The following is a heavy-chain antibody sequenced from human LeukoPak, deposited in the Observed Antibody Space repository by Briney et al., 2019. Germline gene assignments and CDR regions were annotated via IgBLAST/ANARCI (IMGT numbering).Heavy chain of an antibody. CDR1: GGSIISSDSY. Sequence: SETLSLTCTVSGGSIISSDSYWAWIRQPPGKGLEWIASVYYSGSTFYNPSLKSRVAMSVDTSKKQFSLQLSSVTDADRAVYYCAREERDHDTFDIWGQGAMVAVSS. V-gene: IGHV4-39*02. CDR3: AREERDHDTFDI. D-gene: IGHD1-26*01. CDR2: VYYSGST. J-gene: IGHJ3*02.